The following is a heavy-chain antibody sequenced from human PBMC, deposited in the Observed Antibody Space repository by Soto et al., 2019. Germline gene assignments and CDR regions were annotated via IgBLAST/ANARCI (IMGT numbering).Heavy chain of an antibody. CDR1: GDSISSSTYF. CDR2: IYHSGST. D-gene: IGHD2-2*01. CDR3: ARVPDR. J-gene: IGHJ5*02. Sequence: SETLSLTCTVSGDSISSSTYFWGWVRQPPGKGLEWIGYIYHSGSTYYNPSLKSRVTISVDRSKNQFSLKLSSVTAADTAVYYCARVPDRWGQGTLVTVS. V-gene: IGHV4-39*07.